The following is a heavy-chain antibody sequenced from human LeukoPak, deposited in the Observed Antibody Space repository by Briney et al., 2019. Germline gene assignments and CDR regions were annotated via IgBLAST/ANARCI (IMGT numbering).Heavy chain of an antibody. CDR2: ISGSGGRT. D-gene: IGHD3-3*01. V-gene: IGHV3-23*01. Sequence: GGSLRLSCTASGFTFNSDGMNWVRQAPGKGLEWGATISGSGGRTYYTGSVKGRSTISRDNFKNMVFLQMNSLKAEDTAIYYCAKDFYDFWSGFDYWGQGTLVTVSS. CDR3: AKDFYDFWSGFDY. CDR1: GFTFNSDG. J-gene: IGHJ4*02.